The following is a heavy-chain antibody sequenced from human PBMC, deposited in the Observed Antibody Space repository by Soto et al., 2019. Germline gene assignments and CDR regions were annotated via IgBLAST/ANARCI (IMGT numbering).Heavy chain of an antibody. J-gene: IGHJ4*02. D-gene: IGHD4-17*01. CDR3: ASTLYGDNFDY. Sequence: QVQLVQSGAEVKKPGASVKVSCKASGYTFTSYDINWVRQATGQGLEWMGWMNPNSGNTGHAQKFQGRVTMTRNKSISTAYMELISLRYEDTAVYDCASTLYGDNFDYWGQGTLVTDSS. V-gene: IGHV1-8*01. CDR1: GYTFTSYD. CDR2: MNPNSGNT.